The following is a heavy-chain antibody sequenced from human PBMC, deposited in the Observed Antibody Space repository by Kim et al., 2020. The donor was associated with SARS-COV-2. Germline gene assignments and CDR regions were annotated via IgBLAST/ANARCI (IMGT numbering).Heavy chain of an antibody. CDR2: ISGSGGST. J-gene: IGHJ4*02. D-gene: IGHD3-22*01. V-gene: IGHV3-23*01. Sequence: GGSLRLSCAASGFTFSSYAMSWVRQAPGKGLEWVSAISGSGGSTYYADSVKGRFTISRDNSKNTLYLQMNSLRAEDTAVYYCAKDLGPYDSSGYYYHYWGQGTLVTVSS. CDR1: GFTFSSYA. CDR3: AKDLGPYDSSGYYYHY.